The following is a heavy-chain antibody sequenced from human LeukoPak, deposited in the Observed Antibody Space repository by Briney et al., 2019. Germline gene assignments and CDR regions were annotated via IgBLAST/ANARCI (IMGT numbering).Heavy chain of an antibody. V-gene: IGHV4-39*07. D-gene: IGHD3-10*01. CDR1: GGSISSSSYY. J-gene: IGHJ4*02. Sequence: SETLSLTCTVSGGSISSSSYYWGWIRQPPGKGLEWIGSIYYSGSTYYNPSLKSRVTISVDTSKNQFSLKLSSVTAADTAVYYCARDKSYYGSGSYNGLGYWGQGTLVTVSS. CDR3: ARDKSYYGSGSYNGLGY. CDR2: IYYSGST.